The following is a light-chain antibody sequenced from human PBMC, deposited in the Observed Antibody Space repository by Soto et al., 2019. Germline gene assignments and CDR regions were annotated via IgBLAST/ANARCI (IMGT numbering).Light chain of an antibody. CDR2: GAS. J-gene: IGKJ4*01. Sequence: EIVLTQSPGTLSLSPGERATLSCRASQSVSNYLAWYQHKPGQAPRLLIYGASSRATGIPDRFSGSGSGTDLTLTITRLEPEDFAVYYCQQSGSSPTFGGGTKVEIK. CDR3: QQSGSSPT. V-gene: IGKV3-20*01. CDR1: QSVSNY.